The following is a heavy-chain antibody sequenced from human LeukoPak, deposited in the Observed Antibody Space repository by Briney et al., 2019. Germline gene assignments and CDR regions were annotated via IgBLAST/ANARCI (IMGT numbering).Heavy chain of an antibody. CDR1: GYTFTSYY. D-gene: IGHD4-17*01. CDR3: ARDYGDYIPNNWFDP. J-gene: IGHJ5*02. Sequence: ASVKVSCKASGYTFTSYYMHWVRQAPGQGLEWMGIIIPSGGSTSYAQKFQGRVTMTRDTSTSTVYMELSSLRSEDTAVYYCARDYGDYIPNNWFDPWGQGTLVTVSS. CDR2: IIPSGGST. V-gene: IGHV1-46*01.